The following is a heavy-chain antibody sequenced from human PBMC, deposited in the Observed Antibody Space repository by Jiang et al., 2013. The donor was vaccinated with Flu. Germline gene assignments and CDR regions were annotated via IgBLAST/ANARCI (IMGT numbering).Heavy chain of an antibody. D-gene: IGHD3-22*01. V-gene: IGHV1-18*01. CDR1: GYTFNTYD. Sequence: SGAEVKKPGASVKVSCKASGYTFNTYDISWVRQVPGQGLEWMGWISGNNGKTHYAEKLQDRVTMTTDTSTGTAYMELRSLRSDDTAVYYCARDRWAYYDSYGYDPWGQGTLVTVSS. CDR2: ISGNNGKT. CDR3: ARDRWAYYDSYGYDP. J-gene: IGHJ5*02.